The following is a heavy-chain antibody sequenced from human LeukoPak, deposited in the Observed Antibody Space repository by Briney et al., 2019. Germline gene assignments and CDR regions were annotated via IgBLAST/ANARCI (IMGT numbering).Heavy chain of an antibody. J-gene: IGHJ4*02. CDR1: GFTFSNYA. Sequence: GGSLILSCAASGFTFSNYAMRWARQAPGKGLEWVSTITGSGDSTYYADSVKGRFTISSDNSKFTLYLQMNSLRAEDTAIYYCTRAPGNYFDNWGQGTLVTVSS. CDR3: TRAPGNYFDN. D-gene: IGHD3-10*01. CDR2: ITGSGDST. V-gene: IGHV3-23*01.